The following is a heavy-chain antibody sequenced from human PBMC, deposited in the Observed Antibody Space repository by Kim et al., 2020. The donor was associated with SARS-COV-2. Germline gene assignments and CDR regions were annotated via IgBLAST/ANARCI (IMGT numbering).Heavy chain of an antibody. CDR2: ITYDGSHK. CDR3: VKVDHYVDSSGSYDTDNYYGMVV. Sequence: GGSLRLSCAASGFTFSTYAMHWVRQAPGKGLEWLALITYDGSHKYYVDSVKGRFTISRDNSKNTLYLQMNSLRAEDTAVYYCVKVDHYVDSSGSYDTDNYYGMVVWGPGTTGSVS. D-gene: IGHD3-22*01. V-gene: IGHV3-30*18. J-gene: IGHJ6*02. CDR1: GFTFSTYA.